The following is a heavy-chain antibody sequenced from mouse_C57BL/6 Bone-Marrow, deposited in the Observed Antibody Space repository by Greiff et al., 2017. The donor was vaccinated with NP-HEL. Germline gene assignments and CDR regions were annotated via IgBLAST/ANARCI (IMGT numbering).Heavy chain of an antibody. CDR3: ARGGVWYFDV. Sequence: QVQLQQSGAELARPGASVKLSCKASGYTFTSYGISWVKQRPGQGLEWIGEIYPRSGNTYYNEKFKGQATLTADKSSSTAYMELRGLTSEDSAVYFCARGGVWYFDVWGTGTTVTVSS. CDR2: IYPRSGNT. CDR1: GYTFTSYG. J-gene: IGHJ1*03. V-gene: IGHV1-81*01.